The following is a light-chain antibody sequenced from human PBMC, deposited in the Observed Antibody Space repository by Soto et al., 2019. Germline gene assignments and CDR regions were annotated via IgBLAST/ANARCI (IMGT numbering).Light chain of an antibody. Sequence: EIVLTQSPGPLSVSPGERATLSCRASQSVDSNSLAWYQLKPGQAPRLLIFGASSRATGIPDRFSGSGSGTDFTLTISRLEPEDLAVYYCQQYNNWPLTFGGGTKVEIK. J-gene: IGKJ4*01. CDR1: QSVDSNS. CDR2: GAS. V-gene: IGKV3-20*01. CDR3: QQYNNWPLT.